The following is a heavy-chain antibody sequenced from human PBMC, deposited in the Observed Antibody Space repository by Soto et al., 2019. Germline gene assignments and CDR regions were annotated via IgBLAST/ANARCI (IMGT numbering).Heavy chain of an antibody. V-gene: IGHV1-69*01. J-gene: IGHJ4*02. Sequence: QVHLVQSGAEVKKPGSSVKLSCKASGGSFSNFIFAWVRQAPGQGLEWMGGTIPMFATAQYAQKLQGRVTILADESTSTVYMDLTSLTSDDTAVYYCATGLFVQQWLVGFDTWGQGTLVTVSS. CDR2: TIPMFATA. D-gene: IGHD6-19*01. CDR3: ATGLFVQQWLVGFDT. CDR1: GGSFSNFI.